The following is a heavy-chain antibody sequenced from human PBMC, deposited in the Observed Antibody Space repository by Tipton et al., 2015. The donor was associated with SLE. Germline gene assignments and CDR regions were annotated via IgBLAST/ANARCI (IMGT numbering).Heavy chain of an antibody. CDR3: ARAMHSSGYSSYFDY. CDR2: ISSSSSTI. Sequence: SLRLSCAASGFTFSSYSMNWVRQAPGKGLEWVSYISSSSSTIYYADSVKGRFTISRDNSKNTLYLQMNSLRAEDTAVYYCARAMHSSGYSSYFDYWGQGTLVTVSS. J-gene: IGHJ4*02. V-gene: IGHV3-48*01. D-gene: IGHD3-22*01. CDR1: GFTFSSYS.